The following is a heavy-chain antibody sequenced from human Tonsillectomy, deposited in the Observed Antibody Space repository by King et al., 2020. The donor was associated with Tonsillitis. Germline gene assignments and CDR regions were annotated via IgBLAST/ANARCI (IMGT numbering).Heavy chain of an antibody. Sequence: QVTLKESGPTLVKPTQTLTLTCTFSGFSLSTSGVGVAWIRQPPGKALEWLALIYGDDDKRYSPSLKTRLTIMKATSKDHVVLTMTNMSPVDTATYYCVHKIRDSSGYLFWGQGMLVTVSS. V-gene: IGHV2-5*02. CDR3: VHKIRDSSGYLF. CDR1: GFSLSTSGVG. J-gene: IGHJ4*02. D-gene: IGHD3-22*01. CDR2: IYGDDDK.